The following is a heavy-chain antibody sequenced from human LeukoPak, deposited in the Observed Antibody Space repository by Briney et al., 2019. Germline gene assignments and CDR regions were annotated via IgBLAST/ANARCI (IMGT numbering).Heavy chain of an antibody. CDR2: IYHSGST. Sequence: SETLSLTCTVSGGSVSSGSYYWSWIRQPPGKGLEWIGYIYHSGSTYYNPSLKSRVTISVDRSKNQFSLKLSSVTAADTAVYYCASGYSYGYAGGLDYWGQGTLVTVSS. V-gene: IGHV4-30-2*01. CDR3: ASGYSYGYAGGLDY. CDR1: GGSVSSGSYY. J-gene: IGHJ4*02. D-gene: IGHD5-18*01.